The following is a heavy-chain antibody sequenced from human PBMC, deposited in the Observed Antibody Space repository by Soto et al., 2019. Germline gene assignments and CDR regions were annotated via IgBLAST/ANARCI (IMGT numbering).Heavy chain of an antibody. CDR3: AKWSYLDY. Sequence: PGGSLRLSCTTSGFSFASFAMTWVRQVPGKGLEWVATISGSDGKTYYADSVKGRFSISRDTSRNTLYLQMNSLRADDTAIYYCAKWSYLDYWGQGTRVTVSS. D-gene: IGHD3-3*01. J-gene: IGHJ4*02. CDR2: ISGSDGKT. V-gene: IGHV3-23*01. CDR1: GFSFASFA.